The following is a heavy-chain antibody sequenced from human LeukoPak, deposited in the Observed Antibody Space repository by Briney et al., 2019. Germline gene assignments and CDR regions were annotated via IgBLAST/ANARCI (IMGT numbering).Heavy chain of an antibody. CDR1: GGTFSSYA. CDR3: ARGVVPAVERWGYFDY. CDR2: IIPIFGTA. J-gene: IGHJ4*02. V-gene: IGHV1-69*05. Sequence: EASVKVSCKASGGTFSSYAISWVRQASGQGLEWMGGIIPIFGTANYAQKFQGRVTITTDESTSTAYMELSSLRSEDTAVYYCARGVVPAVERWGYFDYWGQGTLVTVSS. D-gene: IGHD2-2*01.